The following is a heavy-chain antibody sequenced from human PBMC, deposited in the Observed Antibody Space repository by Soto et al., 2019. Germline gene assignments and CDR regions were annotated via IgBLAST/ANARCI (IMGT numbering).Heavy chain of an antibody. Sequence: QVQLQESGPGLVKPSETLSLTCTVSGGSISSYYWSWIRQPPGKGLEWIGYIYYSGSTNYNPSLKSRVTISVDTSKNQFSRKLSSVTAADTAVYYCARVNDDYYGMDVWGQGTTVTVSS. J-gene: IGHJ6*02. CDR1: GGSISSYY. CDR3: ARVNDDYYGMDV. CDR2: IYYSGST. V-gene: IGHV4-59*01.